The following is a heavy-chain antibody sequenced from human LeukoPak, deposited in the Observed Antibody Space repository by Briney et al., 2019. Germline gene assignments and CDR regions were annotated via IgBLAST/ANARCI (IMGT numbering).Heavy chain of an antibody. D-gene: IGHD2-15*01. CDR1: GDSVSSNSAA. CDR3: ARESWDIEGYNWFDP. J-gene: IGHJ5*02. CDR2: TYYRSKWYN. V-gene: IGHV6-1*01. Sequence: QPLTLTCALPGDSVSSNSAAWIWKRQPPSRAFEWLGRTYYRSKWYNDYAVSVKSRITINPDTSKNQFSLQLNSVTPEDTAVYYCARESWDIEGYNWFDPWGQGTLVTVSS.